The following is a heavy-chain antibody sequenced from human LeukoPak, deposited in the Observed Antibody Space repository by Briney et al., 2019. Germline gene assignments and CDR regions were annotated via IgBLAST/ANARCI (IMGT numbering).Heavy chain of an antibody. V-gene: IGHV3-21*05. J-gene: IGHJ5*02. CDR2: ISASGTIT. D-gene: IGHD2-15*01. Sequence: GGSLRLSCAASGFTFSSYAMSWVRQAPGKGLEWISYISASGTITHYADSVKGRFTISRDNAKNSLYLQMNSLRAEDTAVYYCARGADGVSSNSRGWFDPWGQGTLVTVSS. CDR1: GFTFSSYA. CDR3: ARGADGVSSNSRGWFDP.